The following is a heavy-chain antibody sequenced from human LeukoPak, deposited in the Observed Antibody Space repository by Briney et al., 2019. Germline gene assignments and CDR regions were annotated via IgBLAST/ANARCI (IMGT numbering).Heavy chain of an antibody. Sequence: PGGSLRLSCAASGFTFSDYYMSWIRQAPGKGLEWVSCISSSGSTIYYADSVKGRFTISRDNAKNTLYLQMNSLRAEDTAVYYCARDGYSSSFYFDYWGQGTLVTVSS. J-gene: IGHJ4*02. D-gene: IGHD6-6*01. CDR2: ISSSGSTI. V-gene: IGHV3-11*04. CDR3: ARDGYSSSFYFDY. CDR1: GFTFSDYY.